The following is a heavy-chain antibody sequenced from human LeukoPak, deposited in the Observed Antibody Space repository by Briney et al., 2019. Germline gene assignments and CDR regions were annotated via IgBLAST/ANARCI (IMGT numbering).Heavy chain of an antibody. J-gene: IGHJ4*02. D-gene: IGHD4-23*01. V-gene: IGHV3-74*01. CDR1: GFTFSSYW. CDR2: IASDGSST. CDR3: ARGRPHGNDY. Sequence: GGSLRLSCAASGFTFSSYWMNCVRQDPGKGLVWVSRIASDGSSTTYADSVKGRFSISRDNAKNTLYLQMNSLRVEDTAVYYCARGRPHGNDYWGQGTLVTVSS.